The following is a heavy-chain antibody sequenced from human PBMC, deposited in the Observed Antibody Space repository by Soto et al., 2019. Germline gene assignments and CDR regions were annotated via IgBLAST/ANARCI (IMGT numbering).Heavy chain of an antibody. D-gene: IGHD6-13*01. Sequence: GESLKISCKGSGYSFTSYWIGWVRQMPGKGLEWMGIIYPGDSETRYSPSFQGQVTISADKSISTADLQWRSLKGSATGIYYCARTVAAGTYHSGVDVSGQGTTVTVSS. CDR1: GYSFTSYW. CDR2: IYPGDSET. J-gene: IGHJ6*02. V-gene: IGHV5-51*01. CDR3: ARTVAAGTYHSGVDV.